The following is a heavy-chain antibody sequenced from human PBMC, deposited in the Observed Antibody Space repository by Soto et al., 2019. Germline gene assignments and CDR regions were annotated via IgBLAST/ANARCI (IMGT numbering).Heavy chain of an antibody. Sequence: QVQLQESGPGLVKPSQTLSLTCTVSGGSLSSGGYYWSWIRQHPGKGLEWIGYFYYSGRTYYNPSLKSRVTISVDTSKNQSSLKLISVTAADTAVYYFARTDSSGYYRFDYWGQGTLVTVSS. CDR1: GGSLSSGGYY. CDR3: ARTDSSGYYRFDY. J-gene: IGHJ4*02. CDR2: FYYSGRT. V-gene: IGHV4-31*03. D-gene: IGHD3-22*01.